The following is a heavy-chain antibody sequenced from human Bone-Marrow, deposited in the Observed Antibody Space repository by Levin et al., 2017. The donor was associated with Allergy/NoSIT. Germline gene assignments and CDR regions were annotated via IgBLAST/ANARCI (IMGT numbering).Heavy chain of an antibody. CDR3: ARESMGTYYDILTGYPDAFDI. Sequence: PSETLSLTCTVSGGSVSSGSYYWSWIRQPPGKGLEWIGYIYYSGSTNYNPSLKSRVTISVDTSKNQFSLKLSSVTAADTAVYYCARESMGTYYDILTGYPDAFDIWGQGTMVTVSS. J-gene: IGHJ3*02. D-gene: IGHD3-9*01. CDR2: IYYSGST. CDR1: GGSVSSGSYY. V-gene: IGHV4-61*01.